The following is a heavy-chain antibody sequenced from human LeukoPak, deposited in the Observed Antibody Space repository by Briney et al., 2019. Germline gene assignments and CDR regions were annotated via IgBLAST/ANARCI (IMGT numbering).Heavy chain of an antibody. CDR3: AKVTGKIVATSYHFHH. J-gene: IGHJ1*01. Sequence: AGGSLRLSCAASGFTFDDYSMVWVRQVPGKGLEWVSLINGDGGSTYYADSVKGRFTISRDNSKSSLYLHLNNLRTEDTALYYCAKVTGKIVATSYHFHHWGQGTLVTVSS. D-gene: IGHD5-12*01. CDR1: GFTFDDYS. CDR2: INGDGGST. V-gene: IGHV3-43*02.